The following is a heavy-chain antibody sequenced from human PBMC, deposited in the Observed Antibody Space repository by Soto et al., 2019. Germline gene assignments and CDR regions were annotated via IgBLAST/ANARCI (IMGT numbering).Heavy chain of an antibody. CDR2: IYYSGST. CDR3: ARVITIFGGNNWFDP. J-gene: IGHJ5*02. CDR1: GGSISSYY. V-gene: IGHV4-59*01. Sequence: SETLSLTCTVSGGSISSYYWSWIRQPPGKGLEWIGYIYYSGSTSYNPPLKSRVTISVDTSKNQFSLKLSSVTAADTAVYYCARVITIFGGNNWFDPWGQGTLVTVSS. D-gene: IGHD3-3*01.